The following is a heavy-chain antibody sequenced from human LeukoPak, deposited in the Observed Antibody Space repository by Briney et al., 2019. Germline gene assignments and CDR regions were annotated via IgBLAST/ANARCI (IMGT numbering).Heavy chain of an antibody. CDR2: IIPIFGTA. V-gene: IGHV1-69*01. CDR1: GGTFSSYA. CDR3: AREGGYQLLY. D-gene: IGHD2-2*01. Sequence: GASVKVSCKASGGTFSSYAISWVRQAPGQGLEWMGGIIPIFGTANYAPKFQGRVTITADESTSTAYMELSSLRSEDTAVYYCAREGGYQLLYWGQGTPVTVSS. J-gene: IGHJ4*02.